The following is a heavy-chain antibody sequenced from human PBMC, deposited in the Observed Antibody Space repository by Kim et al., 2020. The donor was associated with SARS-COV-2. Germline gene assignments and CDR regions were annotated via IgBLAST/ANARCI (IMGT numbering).Heavy chain of an antibody. J-gene: IGHJ4*02. CDR1: GFTFNSYA. V-gene: IGHV3-23*01. CDR2: IGPGGGT. D-gene: IGHD4-17*01. Sequence: GGSLRLSCAASGFTFNSYALSWVRQAPGMGLECVSGIGPGGGTHYVDTVKGRFTISRDNSRNTLSLQMNSLRVEDTAVYYCAKYTVKTPPDYGGQGALVTVSS. CDR3: AKYTVKTPPDY.